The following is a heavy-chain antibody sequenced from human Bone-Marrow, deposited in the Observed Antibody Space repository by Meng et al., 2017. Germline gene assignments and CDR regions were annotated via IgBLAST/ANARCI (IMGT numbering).Heavy chain of an antibody. CDR3: VRDVHHPWFS. Sequence: EVQLVEAGGGLVEPGAFLRLSCAASGFTFSSTWMHWVRQALGKGLEWVSCINNDGSGTGYADSVKGRFTISRDNAKNTLYLQMNSLRAEDTAVYYCVRDVHHPWFSWGQGTLVTVSS. V-gene: IGHV3-74*01. J-gene: IGHJ5*02. CDR1: GFTFSSTW. CDR2: INNDGSGT. D-gene: IGHD3-10*01.